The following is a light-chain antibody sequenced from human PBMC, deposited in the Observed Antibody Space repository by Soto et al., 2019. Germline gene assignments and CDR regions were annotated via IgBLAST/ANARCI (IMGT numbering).Light chain of an antibody. J-gene: IGLJ3*02. V-gene: IGLV2-14*03. CDR2: DVS. CDR3: SSYKSSSTWV. Sequence: QSALTQPASVSGSPGQSITISCTGTSSDIGDYNYVSWLQQHPGKAPKLMISDVSIRPSGVSNRFSGSKSGNTASLTISGLQAEDEADYYCSSYKSSSTWVFGGGTKLTVL. CDR1: SSDIGDYNY.